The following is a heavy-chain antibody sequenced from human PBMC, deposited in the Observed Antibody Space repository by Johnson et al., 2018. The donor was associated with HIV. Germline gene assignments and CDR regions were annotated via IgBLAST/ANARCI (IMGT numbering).Heavy chain of an antibody. Sequence: QVQLVESGGGLVQPGGSLRLSCAASGFTFSSPWMHWVRQAPGKGLEWVAVISYDGSNKYYADSVKGRFTISRDNSKNTLYLQMNSLRAEDTAVYYCARDFSSSSNAFDIWGQWTMVTVSS. CDR3: ARDFSSSSNAFDI. D-gene: IGHD6-6*01. J-gene: IGHJ3*02. CDR1: GFTFSSPW. V-gene: IGHV3-30-3*01. CDR2: ISYDGSNK.